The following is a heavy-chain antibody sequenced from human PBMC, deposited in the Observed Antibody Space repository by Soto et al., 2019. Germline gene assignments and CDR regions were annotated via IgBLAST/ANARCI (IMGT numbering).Heavy chain of an antibody. V-gene: IGHV1-18*01. CDR1: GYTFVNYG. J-gene: IGHJ6*02. CDR2: ISAYNGDT. Sequence: ASVKVSCKASGYTFVNYGISWVRQAPGQGLEWMGWISAYNGDTNFAQKSQGRVTMTTDTSTSTAYMELRSLRSDDTAVYYCARDRYYDILTGYPLPYGMDVWGQGTTVTVSS. D-gene: IGHD3-9*01. CDR3: ARDRYYDILTGYPLPYGMDV.